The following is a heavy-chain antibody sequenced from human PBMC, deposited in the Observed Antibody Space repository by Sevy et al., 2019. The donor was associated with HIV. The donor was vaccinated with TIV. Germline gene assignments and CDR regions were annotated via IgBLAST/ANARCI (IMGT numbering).Heavy chain of an antibody. CDR3: ARENCSSTSCYVDY. V-gene: IGHV3-21*01. CDR1: GFTFSSHS. CDR2: ISSSSSYI. Sequence: GGSLRLSCAASGFTFSSHSMNWVRQAPGKGLEWVSSISSSSSYIYYADSVKGRFTISRDNAKNSLYLQMNSLRAEDTAVYYCARENCSSTSCYVDYWGQGTLVTVYS. D-gene: IGHD2-2*01. J-gene: IGHJ4*02.